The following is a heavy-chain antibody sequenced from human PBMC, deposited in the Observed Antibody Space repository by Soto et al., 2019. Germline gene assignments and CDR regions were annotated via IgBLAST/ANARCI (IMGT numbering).Heavy chain of an antibody. J-gene: IGHJ6*02. Sequence: QLQLQESGPGLVKPSETLSLTCTVSGGSISSSSYYWGWIRQPPGKGLEWIGSIYYSGSTYYNPSLKIRVTISVDTSKNQFSLKLSSVTAADTAVYYCARLAGTDYYYGMDVWGQGTTVTVSS. CDR2: IYYSGST. CDR3: ARLAGTDYYYGMDV. D-gene: IGHD6-19*01. V-gene: IGHV4-39*01. CDR1: GGSISSSSYY.